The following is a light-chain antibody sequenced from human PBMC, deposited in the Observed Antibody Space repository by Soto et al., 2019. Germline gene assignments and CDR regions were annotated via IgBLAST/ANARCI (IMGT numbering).Light chain of an antibody. V-gene: IGKV3-20*01. CDR2: GTS. CDR1: QIVDSGY. CDR3: QQYDDSPIT. Sequence: EIVLTQSPGTLSLSPGDRATLSCRASQIVDSGYLAWYQQRPGQAPRLLIYGTSSGATGIPDRFSGSGSGTDFTLTISRLEPEDFAVYYCQQYDDSPITFGQGTRL. J-gene: IGKJ5*01.